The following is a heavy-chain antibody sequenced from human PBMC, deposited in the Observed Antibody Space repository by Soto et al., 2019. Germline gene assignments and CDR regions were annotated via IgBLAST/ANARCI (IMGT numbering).Heavy chain of an antibody. J-gene: IGHJ6*02. Sequence: SVTLSLTCAVYGGSFSGYYWSWIRQPPGKWLEWIGEINHSGSTNYNPSLKSRVTISVDTSKNQFSLKLSSVTAADTAVYYCARVKVGSGSYYKRDYYYYGMDVWGQGTTVTVSS. CDR1: GGSFSGYY. CDR3: ARVKVGSGSYYKRDYYYYGMDV. D-gene: IGHD3-10*01. CDR2: INHSGST. V-gene: IGHV4-34*01.